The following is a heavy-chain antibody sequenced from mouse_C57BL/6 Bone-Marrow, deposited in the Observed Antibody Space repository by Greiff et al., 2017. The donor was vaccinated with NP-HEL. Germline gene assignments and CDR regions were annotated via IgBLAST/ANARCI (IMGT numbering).Heavy chain of an antibody. CDR1: GFTIKDDY. J-gene: IGHJ2*01. Sequence: VQLKQSGAELVRPGASVTLSCTASGFTIKDDYMHWVKQRPEQGLEWLGWIDPENGDTEYASKFQGKATITADTSSNTASLQLSSLTSEDTAVYYCTTWGFTNDYWGQGTTLTVSS. CDR2: IDPENGDT. V-gene: IGHV14-4*01. CDR3: TTWGFTNDY. D-gene: IGHD2-12*01.